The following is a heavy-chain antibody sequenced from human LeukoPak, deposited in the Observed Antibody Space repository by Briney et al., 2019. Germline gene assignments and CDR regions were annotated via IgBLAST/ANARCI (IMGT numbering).Heavy chain of an antibody. CDR1: GGSFSGYY. CDR3: ARGGPYYDFWSGYHYYFDY. Sequence: SETLSLTCAVYGGSFSGYYWSWLRQPPGKGLEWIGEINHSGSTNYNPSLKSRVTISVDTSKNQFSLKLSSVPAADTAVYYCARGGPYYDFWSGYHYYFDYWGQGTLVTVSS. CDR2: INHSGST. V-gene: IGHV4-34*01. D-gene: IGHD3-3*01. J-gene: IGHJ4*02.